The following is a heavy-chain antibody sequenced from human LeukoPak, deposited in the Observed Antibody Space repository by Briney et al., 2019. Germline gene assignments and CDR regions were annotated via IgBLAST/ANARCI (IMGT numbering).Heavy chain of an antibody. J-gene: IGHJ4*02. Sequence: PGGSLRLSCAASGFTFSSYAMHWVRQAPGKGLEWVAFIRYDGSNEYYADSVKGRFSISRDNSKNTLYLQMNSLRPEDTAVYYCAKARRRDGYNFFGVFDYWGQGTLVTVSS. CDR2: IRYDGSNE. V-gene: IGHV3-30*02. CDR1: GFTFSSYA. CDR3: AKARRRDGYNFFGVFDY. D-gene: IGHD5-24*01.